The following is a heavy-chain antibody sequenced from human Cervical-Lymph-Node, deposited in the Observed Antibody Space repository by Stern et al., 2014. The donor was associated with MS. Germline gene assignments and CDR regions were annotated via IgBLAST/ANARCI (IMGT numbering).Heavy chain of an antibody. Sequence: VQLVQSGGGVVEPGRSLRLSCAASGFTFSSYGMHWVRQAPGKGLEWAAVIWYDGSNKYYADSVKGRFTISRDNSKNTLYLQMNSLRAEDTAVYYCARDLSGWSGEGLDYWGQGTLVTVSS. V-gene: IGHV3-33*01. CDR1: GFTFSSYG. CDR3: ARDLSGWSGEGLDY. J-gene: IGHJ4*02. CDR2: IWYDGSNK. D-gene: IGHD6-19*01.